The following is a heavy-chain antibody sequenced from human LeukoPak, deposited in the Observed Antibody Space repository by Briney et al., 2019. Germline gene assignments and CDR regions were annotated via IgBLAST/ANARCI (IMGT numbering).Heavy chain of an antibody. V-gene: IGHV4-59*01. Sequence: SETLSLTCTVSGGSISTYYWSWIRQPPGKGLEGSGYIYYSGSTNYNPSLTSRVTISVDTSKNQFSLKLSSVTAADTAVYYCARDRGYYFGSGSYLGDWGQGTLVTVSS. D-gene: IGHD3-10*01. CDR2: IYYSGST. CDR3: ARDRGYYFGSGSYLGD. J-gene: IGHJ4*02. CDR1: GGSISTYY.